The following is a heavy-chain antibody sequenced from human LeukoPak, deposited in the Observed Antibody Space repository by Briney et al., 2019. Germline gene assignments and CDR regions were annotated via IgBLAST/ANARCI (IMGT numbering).Heavy chain of an antibody. D-gene: IGHD2-21*02. CDR3: TTSYCGGDCSLYYFDY. J-gene: IGHJ4*02. CDR2: IKSKTDGGTT. V-gene: IGHV3-15*01. Sequence: GGSLRLSCAASGFTFSNAWMSWVRQAPGKGLEWVGRIKSKTDGGTTDYAAPVKGGFTISRDYSKNTLYLQMNSLKTEDTAVYYCTTSYCGGDCSLYYFDYWGQGTLVTVSS. CDR1: GFTFSNAW.